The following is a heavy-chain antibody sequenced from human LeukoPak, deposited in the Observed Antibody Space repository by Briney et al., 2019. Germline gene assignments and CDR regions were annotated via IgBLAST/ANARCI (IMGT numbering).Heavy chain of an antibody. Sequence: GGSLRLSCAASGFTFSSYAMHWVRQPPGKGLEWVAVISYDGSKKYYADSVKGRFTISRDNSENTLYLQMNSLGAEDTAVYYCVRDPSYGSSWYYYMDVWGKGTTVTVSS. CDR3: VRDPSYGSSWYYYMDV. D-gene: IGHD6-13*01. J-gene: IGHJ6*03. V-gene: IGHV3-30*04. CDR2: ISYDGSKK. CDR1: GFTFSSYA.